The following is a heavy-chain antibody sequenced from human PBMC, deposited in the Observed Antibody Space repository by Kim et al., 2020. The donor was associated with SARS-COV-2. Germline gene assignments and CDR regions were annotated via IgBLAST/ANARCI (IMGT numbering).Heavy chain of an antibody. CDR1: GFTFSSYA. D-gene: IGHD1-26*01. CDR3: AKCGFYEHIVGATKDYYYGMDV. CDR2: ISGSGGST. Sequence: GGSLRLSCAASGFTFSSYAMSWVRQAPGKGLEWVSAISGSGGSTYYADSVKGRFTISRDNSKNTLYLQMNSLRAEDTAVYYCAKCGFYEHIVGATKDYYYGMDVWGQGTTVTVSS. J-gene: IGHJ6*02. V-gene: IGHV3-23*01.